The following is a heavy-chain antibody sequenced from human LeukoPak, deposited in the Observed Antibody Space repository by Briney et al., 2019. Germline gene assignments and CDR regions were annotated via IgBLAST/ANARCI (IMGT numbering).Heavy chain of an antibody. D-gene: IGHD6-19*01. CDR1: GDTFTSDY. V-gene: IGHV1-46*01. Sequence: GASVTVSCKASGDTFTSDYMHWVRQGPGEGLEWMGIINPSGGSTSYAQKFQGRVPMTRDTSPSTVYMELSSLRSEDTAVYYCARDGGPAVAGKFDYWGQGTLVTVSS. J-gene: IGHJ4*02. CDR3: ARDGGPAVAGKFDY. CDR2: INPSGGST.